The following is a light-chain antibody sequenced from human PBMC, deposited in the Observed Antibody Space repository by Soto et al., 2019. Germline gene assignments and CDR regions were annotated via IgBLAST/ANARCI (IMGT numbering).Light chain of an antibody. J-gene: IGKJ2*01. V-gene: IGKV3-15*01. Sequence: EIVMTQSPATLSVSPGERATLSCRASQSVSSNLAWYQQKPGQTPRLLIYGASTRATGIPVRFSGSGSGTEFTLTISSLQSEDFAVSYCQQYNNWTPVTFGQGTKLEIK. CDR2: GAS. CDR1: QSVSSN. CDR3: QQYNNWTPVT.